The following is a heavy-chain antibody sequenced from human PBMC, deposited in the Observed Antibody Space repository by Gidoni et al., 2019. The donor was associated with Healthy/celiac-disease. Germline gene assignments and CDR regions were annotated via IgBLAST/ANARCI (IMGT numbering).Heavy chain of an antibody. CDR3: ARGMGYYYYGMDV. Sequence: QVQLVESGGGVVQPGRSLRLSCSASGFTFSSYAMPWVRQAPGKGLGWVAVISYDGSNKYYADSVKGRFTISRDNSKNTLYLQMNSLRAEDTAVYYCARGMGYYYYGMDVWGQGTTVTVSS. V-gene: IGHV3-30-3*01. CDR1: GFTFSSYA. J-gene: IGHJ6*02. CDR2: ISYDGSNK.